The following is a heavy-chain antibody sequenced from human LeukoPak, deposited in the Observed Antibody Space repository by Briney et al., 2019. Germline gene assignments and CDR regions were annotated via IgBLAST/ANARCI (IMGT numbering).Heavy chain of an antibody. D-gene: IGHD3-22*01. CDR3: AMEVPREGYYDSSGFSH. CDR1: GFTFDNYN. CDR2: ISSGTNYI. Sequence: PGGSLRLSCAASGFTFDNYNMNWVRQAPGKGLEWVSSISSGTNYIFEADSVKGRFTVTKDTALNSLSLQTNSLRADDTAVYYCAMEVPREGYYDSSGFSHWGQGTLVTVSS. J-gene: IGHJ4*02. V-gene: IGHV3-21*01.